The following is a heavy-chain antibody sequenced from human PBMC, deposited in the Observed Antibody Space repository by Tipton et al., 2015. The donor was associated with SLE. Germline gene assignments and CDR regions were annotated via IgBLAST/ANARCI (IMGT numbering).Heavy chain of an antibody. D-gene: IGHD6-13*01. CDR2: ISASNGNT. CDR1: GYTFTNYG. J-gene: IGHJ6*02. Sequence: QSGAEVKKPGASVKVSCKASGYTFTNYGISWVRQAPGQGLEWMGWISASNGNTNYAQKLQGRVTMTRDTSISTAYMELSRLTSDDTAVYYCARDRYSSSRRGYYYYYGMDVWGQGTTVTVSS. CDR3: ARDRYSSSRRGYYYYYGMDV. V-gene: IGHV1-18*01.